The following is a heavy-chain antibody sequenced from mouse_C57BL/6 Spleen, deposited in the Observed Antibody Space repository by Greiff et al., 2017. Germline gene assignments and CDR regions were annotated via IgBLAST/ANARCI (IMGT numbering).Heavy chain of an antibody. CDR3: TRESSIRGSSNYYAMDY. Sequence: VQLQQPGAELVKPGASVKLSCKASGYTFTSYWMQWVKQRPGQGLEWIGEIDPSDSYTNYNQKFKGKATLTVDTSSSTAYMQLSSLTSEDSAVYYCTRESSIRGSSNYYAMDYWGQGTSVTVSS. V-gene: IGHV1-50*01. J-gene: IGHJ4*01. D-gene: IGHD1-1*01. CDR1: GYTFTSYW. CDR2: IDPSDSYT.